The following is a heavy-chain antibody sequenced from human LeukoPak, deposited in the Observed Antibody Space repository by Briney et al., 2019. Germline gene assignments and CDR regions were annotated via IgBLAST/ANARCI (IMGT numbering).Heavy chain of an antibody. CDR3: AKASAMIVVVSKHFDY. Sequence: GGSLRLSCAASGFTFGSYAMTWVRQAPGKGLEWVSAIRGSGTGTNYGDSVKGRFTISRHNSKNTLYLQMNSLRAEDTAVYYCAKASAMIVVVSKHFDYWGQGTLVTVSS. CDR1: GFTFGSYA. V-gene: IGHV3-23*01. J-gene: IGHJ4*02. D-gene: IGHD3-22*01. CDR2: IRGSGTGT.